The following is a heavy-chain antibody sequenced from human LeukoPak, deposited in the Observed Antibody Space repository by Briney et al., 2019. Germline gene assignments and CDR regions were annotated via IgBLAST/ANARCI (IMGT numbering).Heavy chain of an antibody. Sequence: GGSLRLSCAASGFTFSSYAMSWVRQAPGKGLEWVSAISGSGGSTYYADSVKGRFTISRDNSKNTLYLQMNSLRAEDTAVYYCAKRVWFGESKYYFDYWAREPWSPSPQ. CDR2: ISGSGGST. J-gene: IGHJ4*02. CDR3: AKRVWFGESKYYFDY. V-gene: IGHV3-23*01. CDR1: GFTFSSYA. D-gene: IGHD3-10*01.